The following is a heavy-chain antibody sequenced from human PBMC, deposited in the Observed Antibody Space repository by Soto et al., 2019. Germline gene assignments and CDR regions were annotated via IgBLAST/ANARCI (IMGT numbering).Heavy chain of an antibody. J-gene: IGHJ3*02. CDR1: GGSFSGYY. Sequence: TLSLTCAVYGGSFSGYYWSWIRQPPGKGLEWIGEINHSGSTNYNPSLKSRVTISVDTSKNQFSLKLSSVTAADTAVYYCARFRQYYYDSSGYYYAGXAFDIWGQGTMVTVS. D-gene: IGHD3-22*01. CDR2: INHSGST. V-gene: IGHV4-34*01. CDR3: ARFRQYYYDSSGYYYAGXAFDI.